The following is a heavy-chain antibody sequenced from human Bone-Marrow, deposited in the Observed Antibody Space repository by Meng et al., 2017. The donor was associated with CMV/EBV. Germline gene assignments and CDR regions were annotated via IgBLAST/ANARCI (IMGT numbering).Heavy chain of an antibody. Sequence: GESLKISCAASGFTFSYYYMSWIRQAPGKGLEWVSYISSSGSTIYYADSVKGRFTISRDNAKNSLYLQMNSLRAEDTAVYYCAKAPWYGYYEGDFYYYNGMDVWGQGTTVTVSS. J-gene: IGHJ6*02. CDR1: GFTFSYYY. CDR3: AKAPWYGYYEGDFYYYNGMDV. CDR2: ISSSGSTI. V-gene: IGHV3-11*01. D-gene: IGHD3-3*01.